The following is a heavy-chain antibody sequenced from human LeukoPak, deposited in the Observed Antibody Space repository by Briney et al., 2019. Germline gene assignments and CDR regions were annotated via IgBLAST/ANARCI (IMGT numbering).Heavy chain of an antibody. CDR3: ARDQIVGATEGFDY. Sequence: SETLSLTCTVSGGSISSYYWSWIRQPAGKGLEWIGRIYTSGSTNYNPSLKSRVTMSVDMSKNQFSLKLSSVTAADTAVYYCARDQIVGATEGFDYWGQGTLVTVSS. CDR2: IYTSGST. CDR1: GGSISSYY. V-gene: IGHV4-4*07. J-gene: IGHJ4*02. D-gene: IGHD1-26*01.